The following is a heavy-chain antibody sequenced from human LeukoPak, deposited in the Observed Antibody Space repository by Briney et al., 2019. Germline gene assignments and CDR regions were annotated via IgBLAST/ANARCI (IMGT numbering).Heavy chain of an antibody. J-gene: IGHJ4*02. Sequence: ASVKVSCKTSGYTFTNLDINWLRQAPGQGLEWMGWMSPNSGDTGYAQKFQGRVSMTRDIFKSTAYMELSSLRSEDTAIYYCASNPPNPGDFYYWGRVTLVTVSS. CDR1: GYTFTNLD. CDR3: ASNPPNPGDFYY. D-gene: IGHD1-1*01. V-gene: IGHV1-8*01. CDR2: MSPNSGDT.